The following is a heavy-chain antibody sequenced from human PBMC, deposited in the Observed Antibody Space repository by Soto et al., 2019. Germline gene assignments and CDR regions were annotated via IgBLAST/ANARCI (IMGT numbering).Heavy chain of an antibody. Sequence: PSETLSLTCAVYGGSFSGYYWSWIRQPPGKGLEWIGEINHSGSTNYNPSLKSRVTISVDTSKNQLSLKLSSVTAADTAVYYCARGSPPADYVWGSYLYYYYGMDVWGQGTTVTVSS. D-gene: IGHD3-16*02. CDR2: INHSGST. CDR3: ARGSPPADYVWGSYLYYYYGMDV. V-gene: IGHV4-34*01. J-gene: IGHJ6*02. CDR1: GGSFSGYY.